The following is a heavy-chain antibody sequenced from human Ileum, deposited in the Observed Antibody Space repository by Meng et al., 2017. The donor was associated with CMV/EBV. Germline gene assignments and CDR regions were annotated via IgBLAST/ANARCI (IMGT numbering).Heavy chain of an antibody. CDR3: ATGEADCDMSVCYWWLGRFAN. Sequence: SETLSLTCAVSGDSISRSTWWSWVRQPPGKGLEWIGEVYNTGSINYNPSLRSRAAISIDKSKNQFSLKMRSMTAADTAVYYCATGEADCDMSVCYWWLGRFANWGQGTLVTVSS. CDR1: GDSISRSTW. V-gene: IGHV4-4*02. CDR2: VYNTGSI. J-gene: IGHJ4*02. D-gene: IGHD2-21*02.